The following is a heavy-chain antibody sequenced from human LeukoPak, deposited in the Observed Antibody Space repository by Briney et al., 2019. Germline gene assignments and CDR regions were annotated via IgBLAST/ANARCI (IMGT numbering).Heavy chain of an antibody. CDR2: ISAYNGNT. CDR1: GYTFTSYG. V-gene: IGHV1-18*01. J-gene: IGHJ4*02. D-gene: IGHD3-22*01. Sequence: ASVKVSCKASGYTFTSYGISWVRQAPGQGLEWMGWISAYNGNTNYAQKLQGRVTMTTDTSTSTAYMELRSLRSDDTAVYYCAGYTVLNYDSSQPQIRWGQGTLVTVSS. CDR3: AGYTVLNYDSSQPQIR.